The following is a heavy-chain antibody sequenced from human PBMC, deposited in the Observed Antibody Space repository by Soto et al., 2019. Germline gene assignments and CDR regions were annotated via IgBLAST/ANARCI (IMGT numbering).Heavy chain of an antibody. J-gene: IGHJ6*02. Sequence: PGESLKISCAASGFTFSSYSMNWVRQAPGKGLEWVSYISSNSSTIYYADSVKGRFTISRDNAKNSLYLQMNSLRDEDTAVYYCARSPGITIFGVVDYGMDVWGQGTTVTVSS. D-gene: IGHD3-3*01. CDR1: GFTFSSYS. CDR2: ISSNSSTI. CDR3: ARSPGITIFGVVDYGMDV. V-gene: IGHV3-48*02.